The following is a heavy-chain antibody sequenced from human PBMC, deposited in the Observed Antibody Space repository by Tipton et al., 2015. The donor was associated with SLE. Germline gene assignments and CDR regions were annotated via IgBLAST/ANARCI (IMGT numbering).Heavy chain of an antibody. V-gene: IGHV4-30-2*01. CDR2: IYHSGST. Sequence: TLSLTCAVSGGSISSGGYSWSWIRQPPGNGLEWIGYIYHSGSTYYNPSLKSRVTISVDRSKNQFSLKLSSVTAADTAVYYCARSYPGWFDPWGQGTLVTVSS. J-gene: IGHJ5*02. CDR1: GGSISSGGYS. CDR3: ARSYPGWFDP.